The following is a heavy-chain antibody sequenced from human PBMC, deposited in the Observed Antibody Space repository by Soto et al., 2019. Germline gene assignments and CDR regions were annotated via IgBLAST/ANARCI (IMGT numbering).Heavy chain of an antibody. J-gene: IGHJ3*02. Sequence: GGSLRLSCAASGFTFSNHAMSWVRQAPGKGLEWVSGISAISGSGGKTYYTDSVKGRFRISRDNSKNTLYLQMNSLRAEDTALYYCAKDLGQWLGHAFDMWGQGTMVTVSS. D-gene: IGHD6-19*01. CDR2: ISGSGGKT. CDR3: AKDLGQWLGHAFDM. V-gene: IGHV3-23*01. CDR1: GFTFSNHA.